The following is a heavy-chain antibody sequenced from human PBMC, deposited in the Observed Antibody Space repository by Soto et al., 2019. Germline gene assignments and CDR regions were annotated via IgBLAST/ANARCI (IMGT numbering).Heavy chain of an antibody. CDR2: IIPILGIA. D-gene: IGHD6-13*01. CDR3: ARALTKQQTGGTN. CDR1: GGTFSSYT. J-gene: IGHJ4*02. V-gene: IGHV1-69*02. Sequence: QVQLVQSGAEVKKPGSSVKVSCKASGGTFSSYTISWVRQAPGQGLEWMGRIIPILGIANYAQKFQGRVTITADKSTSTAYMELSGLRSEDTAVYYCARALTKQQTGGTNWGQGTLVTVSS.